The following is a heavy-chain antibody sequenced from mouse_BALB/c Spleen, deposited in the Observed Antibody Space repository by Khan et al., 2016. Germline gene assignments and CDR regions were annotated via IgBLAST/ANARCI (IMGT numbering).Heavy chain of an antibody. CDR3: ARWLLEFPYYFAY. CDR1: GYSITSDYA. D-gene: IGHD2-12*01. J-gene: IGHJ2*01. V-gene: IGHV3-2*02. CDR2: ISYSGVT. Sequence: EVQLQESGPGLVKPSQSLSLTCTVTGYSITSDYAWNWIRQFPGNKLEWMGSISYSGVTTYNPSLKSRISITRDTSKNQFFLQLNSVTTEDTATXYCARWLLEFPYYFAYWGHGTTLTVSS.